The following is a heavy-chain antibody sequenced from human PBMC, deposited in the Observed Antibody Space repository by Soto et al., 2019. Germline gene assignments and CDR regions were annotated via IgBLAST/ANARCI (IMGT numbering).Heavy chain of an antibody. V-gene: IGHV1-69*01. J-gene: IGHJ5*02. D-gene: IGHD3-3*01. CDR3: ARDGLFLEWLPYSPPGWFDL. Sequence: PVEVTCKACGGGFGSNSSCWVRQSPRQGLEWMGGIIPIFGTANYAQKFQGRVTITADESTSTAYMELSSLRSEDTAVYYCARDGLFLEWLPYSPPGWFDLWGQGTLVTVSS. CDR2: IIPIFGTA. CDR1: GGGFGSNS.